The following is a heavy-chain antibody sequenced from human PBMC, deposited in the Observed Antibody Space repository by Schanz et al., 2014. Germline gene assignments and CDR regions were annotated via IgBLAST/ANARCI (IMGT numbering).Heavy chain of an antibody. Sequence: QVQLVQSGGEVKKPGASATVSCKASGYTFNNHGISWVRQAPGQGLEWMGWISVYHGHTNYAEKGPGRVTMTTDTSTSTVYMELRSLRSDDTAVYYCARSAGRDFWSGYYTRFDYWGQGTLVTVSS. CDR1: GYTFNNHG. CDR3: ARSAGRDFWSGYYTRFDY. CDR2: ISVYHGHT. V-gene: IGHV1-18*01. D-gene: IGHD3-3*01. J-gene: IGHJ4*02.